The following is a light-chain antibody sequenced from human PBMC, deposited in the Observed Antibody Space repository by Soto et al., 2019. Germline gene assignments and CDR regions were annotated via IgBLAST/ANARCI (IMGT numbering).Light chain of an antibody. CDR2: STS. Sequence: QAVVTQEPSLTVSPGETVTLTCASSTGPVTSGHYANWFQQRPGQAPRALIYSTSTKHSWTPARFSGSLLGGKAALTLSGAPPEDEAEYYCLLYFGGVRVFGGGTKLTVL. V-gene: IGLV7-43*01. J-gene: IGLJ3*02. CDR3: LLYFGGVRV. CDR1: TGPVTSGHY.